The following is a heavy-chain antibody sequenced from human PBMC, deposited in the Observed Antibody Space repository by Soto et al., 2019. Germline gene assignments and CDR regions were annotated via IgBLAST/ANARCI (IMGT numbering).Heavy chain of an antibody. CDR3: AAVQGGGTTSHL. CDR2: IVVGSGRT. CDR1: GFTFTNSA. V-gene: IGHV1-58*02. Sequence: QMQLAQSGPEVKKPGTSVKVSCKASGFTFTNSAIQWVRQARGQRLEWIGWIVVGSGRTDYAQKFQERLTITRDMSTTTAYMELSSLRLEDTAVYYCAAVQGGGTTSHLWGQGTLVTVSS. D-gene: IGHD1-7*01. J-gene: IGHJ4*02.